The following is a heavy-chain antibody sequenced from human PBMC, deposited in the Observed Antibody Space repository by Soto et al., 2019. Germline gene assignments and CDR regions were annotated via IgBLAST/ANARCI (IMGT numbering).Heavy chain of an antibody. CDR3: ARVGYDSEDY. V-gene: IGHV4-34*01. J-gene: IGHJ4*02. CDR2: INHSENT. CDR1: GGSFSGYY. Sequence: QVQLQQWGAGLLKPSETLSLTCAVYGGSFSGYYWSWIRQPPGKGLEWIGEINHSENTNYNPSLKSRVTISVDTSKNQFSLKLSSVTAADTAVYYCARVGYDSEDYWGQGTLVTVSS. D-gene: IGHD3-3*01.